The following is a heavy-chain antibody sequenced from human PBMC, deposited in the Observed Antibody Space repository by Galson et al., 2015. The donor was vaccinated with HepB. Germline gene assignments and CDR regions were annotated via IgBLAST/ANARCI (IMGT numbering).Heavy chain of an antibody. CDR1: GYTFTSYG. J-gene: IGHJ4*02. CDR3: ARAPTMIVVGTPFYAYYFDY. D-gene: IGHD3-22*01. CDR2: ISAYNGNT. V-gene: IGHV1-18*01. Sequence: SVKVSCKASGYTFTSYGISWVRQAPGQGLEWMGWISAYNGNTNYAQKLQGRVTMTTDTSTSTAYMELRSLRSDDTAVYYCARAPTMIVVGTPFYAYYFDYWGQGTLVTVSS.